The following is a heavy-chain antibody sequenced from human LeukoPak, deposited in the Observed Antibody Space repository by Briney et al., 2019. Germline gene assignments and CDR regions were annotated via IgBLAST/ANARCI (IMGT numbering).Heavy chain of an antibody. CDR2: IIPIFGTA. V-gene: IGHV1-69*05. D-gene: IGHD4-17*01. CDR3: ARGATVTTFYYYYGMDV. Sequence: SVKVSCKASGGTFSSYAISWVRQAPGQGLEWMGGIIPIFGTANYAQKFQGRVTITTDESTSTAYMELSSLRSEDTAVYYCARGATVTTFYYYYGMDVWGQGTTVTVSS. CDR1: GGTFSSYA. J-gene: IGHJ6*02.